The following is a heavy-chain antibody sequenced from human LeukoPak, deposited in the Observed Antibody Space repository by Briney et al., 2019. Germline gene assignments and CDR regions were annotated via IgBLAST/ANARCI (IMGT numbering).Heavy chain of an antibody. V-gene: IGHV1-8*01. D-gene: IGHD3-3*01. CDR1: GYTFTSYD. CDR2: MNPNSGNT. CDR3: ARGYVLRFLEWSYNWFEP. Sequence: ASVKVSCKASGYTFTSYDINWVRQATGQGLEWMGWMNPNSGNTGYAQKFQGRVTMTRNTSISTAYMELSSLRSEDTAVYYCARGYVLRFLEWSYNWFEPWGQGTLVTVSS. J-gene: IGHJ5*02.